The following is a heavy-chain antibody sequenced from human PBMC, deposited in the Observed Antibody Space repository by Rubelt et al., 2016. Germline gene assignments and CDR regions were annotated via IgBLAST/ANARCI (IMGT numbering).Heavy chain of an antibody. Sequence: QVQLQESGPGLVMHSETLSLTCTVSGGSISSYYWSWIRQPPGKELEWIGYIYYSGSTNYNPSLSSGVAMSVDTSKNQFSLKLSSVTAADTAVYYCARRRLTEGGFDPWGQGTLVTVSS. V-gene: IGHV4-59*08. CDR1: GGSISSYY. CDR2: IYYSGST. CDR3: ARRRLTEGGFDP. J-gene: IGHJ5*02.